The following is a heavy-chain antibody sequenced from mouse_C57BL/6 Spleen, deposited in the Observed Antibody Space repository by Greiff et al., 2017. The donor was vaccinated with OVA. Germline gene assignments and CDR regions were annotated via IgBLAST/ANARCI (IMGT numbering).Heavy chain of an antibody. J-gene: IGHJ2*01. Sequence: EVQLQQSGTVLARPGASVKMSCKTSGYTFTSYWMHWVKQRPGQGLEWIGAIYPGNSDTSYNQKFKGKAKLTAVTSASTAYMELSSLTNEDSAVYYCTRDDDYDDETDYFDYWGQGTTLTVSS. CDR2: IYPGNSDT. CDR1: GYTFTSYW. D-gene: IGHD2-4*01. V-gene: IGHV1-5*01. CDR3: TRDDDYDDETDYFDY.